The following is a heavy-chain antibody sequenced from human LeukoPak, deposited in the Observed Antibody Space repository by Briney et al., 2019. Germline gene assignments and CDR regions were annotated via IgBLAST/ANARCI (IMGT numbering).Heavy chain of an antibody. D-gene: IGHD3-22*01. CDR1: GFTVSSNY. V-gene: IGHV3-53*01. CDR2: IYSGGST. Sequence: GGSLRLSCAASGFTVSSNYMSWVRQAPGRGLEWVSVIYSGGSTYYADSVKGRFTISRDNSKNTLYLQMNSLRAEDTAVYYCARSAHYSSGYYFDYWGQGTLVTVSS. J-gene: IGHJ4*02. CDR3: ARSAHYSSGYYFDY.